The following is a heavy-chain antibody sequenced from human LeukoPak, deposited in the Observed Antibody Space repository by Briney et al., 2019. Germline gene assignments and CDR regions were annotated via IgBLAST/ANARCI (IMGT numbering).Heavy chain of an antibody. CDR1: GFTFDDYA. CDR3: ARAGGSRRDFHH. V-gene: IGHV3-43*02. Sequence: GGSLRICCAASGFTFDDYAMHWVRQAPGKGLQWVSLISGDGGNTYYADSVKGRFTISRDNSKNSLYLQMNSLRNEDTALYYCARAGGSRRDFHHWGQGRLVTVSS. D-gene: IGHD3-10*01. CDR2: ISGDGGNT. J-gene: IGHJ1*01.